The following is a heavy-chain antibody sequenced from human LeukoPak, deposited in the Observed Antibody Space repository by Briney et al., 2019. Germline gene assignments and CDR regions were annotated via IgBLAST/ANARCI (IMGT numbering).Heavy chain of an antibody. CDR2: ISSNNRYI. J-gene: IGHJ5*02. D-gene: IGHD2-15*01. V-gene: IGHV3-21*01. CDR1: GFTFSTYS. CDR3: AREGYCSGGTCGFFDP. Sequence: GGSLRLSCAASGFTFSTYSMNWVRQAPGKGLEWVSSISSNNRYIYYADSVKGRFTISRDNGKSSLYLQMNSLRDEDTAVYYCAREGYCSGGTCGFFDPWGQGTLVTVSS.